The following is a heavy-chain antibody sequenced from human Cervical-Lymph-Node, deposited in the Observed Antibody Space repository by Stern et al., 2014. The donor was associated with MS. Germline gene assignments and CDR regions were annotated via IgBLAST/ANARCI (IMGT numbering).Heavy chain of an antibody. CDR1: GFSFSFFA. D-gene: IGHD3-22*01. V-gene: IGHV3-23*04. J-gene: IGHJ4*02. CDR3: AKEDLDYYDSNGNDF. Sequence: DVQLVESGGGLVQPGGSLRLTCAASGFSFSFFAMSWVRQAPGKGLECVSMLAAVGDVTYVADSVKGRFTISRDNSKNTVYLQIHSLRAEDTAVYYCAKEDLDYYDSNGNDFWGQGTQVAVSS. CDR2: LAAVGDVT.